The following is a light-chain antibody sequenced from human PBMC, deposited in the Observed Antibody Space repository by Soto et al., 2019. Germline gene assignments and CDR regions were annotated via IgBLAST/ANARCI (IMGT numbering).Light chain of an antibody. V-gene: IGKV1-5*01. J-gene: IGKJ5*01. Sequence: DIQMTQSPSTLSASVGDRVSITCRASQSISNWLAWYQQKPGKAPKLLIYDASSLESGVPSRFSGSGSGTEFTLTIGSLQPEDFATYYCQQSYSTPITFGQGTRLEIK. CDR3: QQSYSTPIT. CDR1: QSISNW. CDR2: DAS.